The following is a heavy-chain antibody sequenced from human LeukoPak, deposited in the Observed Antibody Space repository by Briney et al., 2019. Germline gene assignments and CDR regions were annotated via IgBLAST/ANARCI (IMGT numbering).Heavy chain of an antibody. Sequence: GASVKVSCKASGYTFTSYGISWVRQAPGQGLEWMGWISAYNGNTNYAQKLQGRVTMTTDTSTSTAYMELRSLRSDDTAVYYCARADSVAAAGAYFDYWGQGTLVTVSS. V-gene: IGHV1-18*01. CDR3: ARADSVAAAGAYFDY. J-gene: IGHJ4*02. CDR2: ISAYNGNT. CDR1: GYTFTSYG. D-gene: IGHD6-13*01.